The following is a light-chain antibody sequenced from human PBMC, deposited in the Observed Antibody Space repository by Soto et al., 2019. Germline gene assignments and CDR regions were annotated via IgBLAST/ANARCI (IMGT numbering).Light chain of an antibody. CDR3: SSYRSGNTPYV. J-gene: IGLJ1*01. Sequence: QSALTQPASVSGSPGQSITISCTGTGSDVGGYNFVSWYQQHPGTVPELIIFDVSKRPSGAFNRFSGSKSGNTASLTISGLQAEDEADYYCSSYRSGNTPYVFGTGTKVTVL. CDR1: GSDVGGYNF. V-gene: IGLV2-14*01. CDR2: DVS.